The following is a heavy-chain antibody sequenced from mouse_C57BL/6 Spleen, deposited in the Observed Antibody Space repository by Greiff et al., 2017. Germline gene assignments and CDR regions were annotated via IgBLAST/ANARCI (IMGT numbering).Heavy chain of an antibody. D-gene: IGHD4-1*01. CDR3: AREGTSGTRYFDY. J-gene: IGHJ2*01. CDR1: GYTFTTYP. V-gene: IGHV1-47*01. Sequence: QVQLQQSGAELVKPGASVKMSCTASGYTFTTYPIEWMQQNHGKGLEWIGNFHPYNDDTKYNEKFKSKATLTVEKSYSTVYLELSRLTSDDSAVYYCAREGTSGTRYFDYWGQGTTLTVSS. CDR2: FHPYNDDT.